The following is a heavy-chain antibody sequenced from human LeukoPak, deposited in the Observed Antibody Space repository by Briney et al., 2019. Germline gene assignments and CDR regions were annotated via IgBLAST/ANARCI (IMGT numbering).Heavy chain of an antibody. D-gene: IGHD3-16*02. Sequence: GGSLRLSCAASGFTFSSYSMNWVRQAPGKRLEWVSSISSSSSFIYYADSVKGRFTISRDNAKNSLYLQMNSLRAEDTAVYYCAKQKYDYVWGSYRPGAFDIWGQGTMVTVSS. V-gene: IGHV3-21*01. CDR3: AKQKYDYVWGSYRPGAFDI. CDR1: GFTFSSYS. CDR2: ISSSSSFI. J-gene: IGHJ3*02.